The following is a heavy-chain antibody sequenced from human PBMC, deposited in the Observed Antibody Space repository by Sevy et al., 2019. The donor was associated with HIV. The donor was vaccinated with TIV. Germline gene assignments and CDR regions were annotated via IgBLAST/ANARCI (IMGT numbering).Heavy chain of an antibody. CDR1: SDSISSTSYF. CDR2: VYYSGDT. J-gene: IGHJ2*01. D-gene: IGHD3-16*01. V-gene: IGHV4-39*01. CDR3: AGHRVHDYVRGTSGPFDV. Sequence: SETLSLTYTVSSDSISSTSYFWGWIRQPPGKGLEWIASVYYSGDTYYNPSLKSRVTVFIDTSTNKFSLEVTSVTAADTAVYYCAGHRVHDYVRGTSGPFDVWGRGTRVTVSS.